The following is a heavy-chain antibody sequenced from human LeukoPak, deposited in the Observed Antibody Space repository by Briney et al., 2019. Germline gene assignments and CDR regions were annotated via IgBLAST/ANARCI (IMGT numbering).Heavy chain of an antibody. CDR2: IIPIFGTA. J-gene: IGHJ4*02. CDR1: GGTFSSYA. CDR3: ARGIHVVVVPAASMGPFGY. V-gene: IGHV1-69*05. Sequence: SVKVSCKASGGTFSSYAISWVRQAPGQGLEWMGGIIPIFGTANYAQKLQGRVTITTDESTSTAYMELSNLRSEDTAVYYCARGIHVVVVPAASMGPFGYWGQGTLVTVSS. D-gene: IGHD2-2*01.